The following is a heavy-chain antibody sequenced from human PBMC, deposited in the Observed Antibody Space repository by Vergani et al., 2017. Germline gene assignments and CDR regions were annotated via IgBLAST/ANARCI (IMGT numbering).Heavy chain of an antibody. CDR2: FDPEDGET. J-gene: IGHJ6*02. CDR3: ATEGPNSVVVPAAIRGVYYYYGMDV. D-gene: IGHD2-2*02. CDR1: GYTLTELS. Sequence: QVQLVQSGAEVKKPGASVKVSCKVSGYTLTELSMHWVRQAPGKGLEWMGGFDPEDGETIYAQKFQGRVTMTEDTSTDTAYMELSSLRSEDTAVYYCATEGPNSVVVPAAIRGVYYYYGMDVWGQGTTVTVS. V-gene: IGHV1-24*01.